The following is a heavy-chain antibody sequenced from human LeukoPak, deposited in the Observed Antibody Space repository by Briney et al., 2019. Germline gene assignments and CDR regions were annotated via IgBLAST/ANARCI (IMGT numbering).Heavy chain of an antibody. Sequence: ASVKVSCKASGYTFTSYYMHWARQAPGQGLEWMGIINPSGGSTSYAQKFQGRVTMTRDMSTSTVYMELSSLRSEDTAVYYCAKDRSIGTYYTFDHWGQGTLVTVSS. J-gene: IGHJ4*02. CDR2: INPSGGST. CDR1: GYTFTSYY. V-gene: IGHV1-46*01. CDR3: AKDRSIGTYYTFDH. D-gene: IGHD1-26*01.